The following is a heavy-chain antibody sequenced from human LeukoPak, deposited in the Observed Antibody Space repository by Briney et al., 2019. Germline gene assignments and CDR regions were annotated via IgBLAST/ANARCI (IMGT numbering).Heavy chain of an antibody. CDR3: ARVGGPNWNDVSDYYYYMDV. Sequence: SVKVSCKASGGTFSSYAISWVRQAPGQGLEWMGGIIPIFGTANYAQKFQGRVTITADKSTSTAYMELSSLRSEDTAVYYCARVGGPNWNDVSDYYYYMDVWGKGTTVTISS. V-gene: IGHV1-69*06. CDR1: GGTFSSYA. D-gene: IGHD1-1*01. CDR2: IIPIFGTA. J-gene: IGHJ6*03.